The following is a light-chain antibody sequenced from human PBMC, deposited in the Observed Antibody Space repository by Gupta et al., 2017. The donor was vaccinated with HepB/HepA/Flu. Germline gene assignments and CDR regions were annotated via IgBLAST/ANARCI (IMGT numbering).Light chain of an antibody. Sequence: QSALTQPPSASGSPGQSVTISCTGTSSDVGTYNYVSWYQQLPGKAPILMIYEVSERPAGVPDCFSGSKSGNTASLTVSGPEAEDEADYYCSSYAGSNNLVFGGGTKLTVL. CDR3: SSYAGSNNLV. V-gene: IGLV2-8*01. CDR1: SSDVGTYNY. J-gene: IGLJ3*02. CDR2: EVS.